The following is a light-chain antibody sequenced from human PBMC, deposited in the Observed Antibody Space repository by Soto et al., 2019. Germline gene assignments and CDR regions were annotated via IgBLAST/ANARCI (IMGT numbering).Light chain of an antibody. CDR1: QSINDW. CDR2: RAS. J-gene: IGKJ1*01. CDR3: QQYSSYSGT. Sequence: DIQVTQSPSTLSASVGDRITITCRASQSINDWLAWYQQKPGKAPKLLIFRASYLKSGVPSRFSGSGYGTDFTLTISGLQPDDFASYYCQQYSSYSGTFGQGTKVEIK. V-gene: IGKV1-5*03.